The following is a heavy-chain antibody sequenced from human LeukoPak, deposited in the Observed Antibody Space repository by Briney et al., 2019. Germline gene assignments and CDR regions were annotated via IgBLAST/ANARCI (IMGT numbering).Heavy chain of an antibody. V-gene: IGHV3-66*01. CDR3: ARGRYCSGGSCYGLGDY. Sequence: PGGSLRLSCAASGFTVSSNYMSWVRQAPGKGLEWVSVTYSGGSTYYADSVKGRFTISRDNSKNTLYLQMNSLRAEDTAVYYCARGRYCSGGSCYGLGDYWGQGTLVAVSS. J-gene: IGHJ4*02. CDR1: GFTVSSNY. CDR2: TYSGGST. D-gene: IGHD2-15*01.